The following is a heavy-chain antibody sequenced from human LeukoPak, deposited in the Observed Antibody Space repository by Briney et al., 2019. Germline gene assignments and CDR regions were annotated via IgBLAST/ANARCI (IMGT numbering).Heavy chain of an antibody. Sequence: GASVKVSCKASGYTFTSYSISWVRQAPGQGHEWMGWISGYNGNTNYVQKLQGRVTMTTDTSTSTAYMELRSLRSDDTAVYYCARGSTARYYYDSSGYYRGAFDYWGQGTLVTVSS. CDR3: ARGSTARYYYDSSGYYRGAFDY. V-gene: IGHV1-18*01. CDR2: ISGYNGNT. J-gene: IGHJ4*02. CDR1: GYTFTSYS. D-gene: IGHD3-22*01.